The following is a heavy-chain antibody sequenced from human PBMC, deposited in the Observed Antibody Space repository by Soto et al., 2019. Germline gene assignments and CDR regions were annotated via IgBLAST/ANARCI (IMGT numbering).Heavy chain of an antibody. V-gene: IGHV4-30-4*01. CDR3: ARVQNYYDSSVYSSPFNY. D-gene: IGHD3-22*01. J-gene: IGHJ4*02. CDR2: IYYTGST. Sequence: SETLAITFTVSGGSISSCDYYWSWIRQPPVKGLEWIGYIYYTGSTYYNPSLKSRVTISVGTSKNQFSLKLSSVTAADTAVYYCARVQNYYDSSVYSSPFNYWGQGTRVTVSS. CDR1: GGSISSCDYY.